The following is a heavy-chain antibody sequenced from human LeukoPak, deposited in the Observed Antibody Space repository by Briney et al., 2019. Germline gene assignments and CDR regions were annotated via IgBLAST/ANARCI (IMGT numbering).Heavy chain of an antibody. CDR3: ARGSRGSGYVN. CDR1: GYTFTNFY. CDR2: INPSGANT. D-gene: IGHD5-12*01. J-gene: IGHJ4*02. Sequence: ASVKVSCKTSGYTFTNFYMHWVRQAPGQGLEWMGIINPSGANTGYAQKFQGRVTMTRDTFTSTVYMELSSLRSEDTAVYYCARGSRGSGYVNWGQGTLVTVSS. V-gene: IGHV1-46*01.